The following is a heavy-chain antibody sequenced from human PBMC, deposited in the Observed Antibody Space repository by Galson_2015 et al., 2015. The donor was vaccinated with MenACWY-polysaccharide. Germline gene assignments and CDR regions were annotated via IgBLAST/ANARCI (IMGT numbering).Heavy chain of an antibody. CDR1: GGSISTYS. D-gene: IGHD3-10*01. CDR2: IHRSGST. J-gene: IGHJ4*02. V-gene: IGHV4-4*07. CDR3: ARDPGE. Sequence: LSLTCTVSGGSISTYSWSWIRQPAGKGLEWLRRIHRSGSTDYNASLKSRLTLSADTSKNQFSLKLRSVSAADTAVYYCARDPGEWGQGTLVAVSS.